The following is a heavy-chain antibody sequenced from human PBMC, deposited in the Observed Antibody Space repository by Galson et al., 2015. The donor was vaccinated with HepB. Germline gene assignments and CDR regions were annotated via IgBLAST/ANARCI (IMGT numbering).Heavy chain of an antibody. CDR1: GFSFSSYA. V-gene: IGHV3-23*01. D-gene: IGHD1-1*01. CDR3: AKDHTTGTTWTFDH. J-gene: IGHJ4*02. CDR2: ITGSGGGT. Sequence: SLRLSCAASGFSFSSYAMTWVRQAPGKGLEWVSAITGSGGGTSYADSVKGRFTIFSDTSKNTLYLQMNSLRAEDTAVYYCAKDHTTGTTWTFDHWGLGTLVTVSS.